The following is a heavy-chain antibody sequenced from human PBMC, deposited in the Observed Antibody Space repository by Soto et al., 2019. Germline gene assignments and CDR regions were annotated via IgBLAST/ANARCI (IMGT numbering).Heavy chain of an antibody. J-gene: IGHJ6*02. V-gene: IGHV3-53*01. CDR3: ARDSREPRYYYYGMDV. CDR2: IYSGGST. D-gene: IGHD1-26*01. CDR1: GFTVSSNY. Sequence: PGGSLRLSCAASGFTVSSNYMSWVLQAPGKGLEWVSVIYSGGSTYYADSVKGRFTISRDNSKNTLYLQMNSLRAEDTAVYYCARDSREPRYYYYGMDVWGQGTTVTVSS.